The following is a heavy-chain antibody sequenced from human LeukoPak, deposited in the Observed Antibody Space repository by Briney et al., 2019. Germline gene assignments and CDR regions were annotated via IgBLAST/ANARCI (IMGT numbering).Heavy chain of an antibody. CDR2: IRYDGSNK. J-gene: IGHJ5*02. Sequence: GGSLRLSCAASGFTFSSYGMHWVRQAPGKGLEWVAFIRYDGSNKYYADSVKGRFTISRDNSKNTLYLQMNSLRAEDTAVYYCARDATLWDLNWFDPWGQGTLVTVSS. D-gene: IGHD3-10*01. CDR1: GFTFSSYG. V-gene: IGHV3-30*02. CDR3: ARDATLWDLNWFDP.